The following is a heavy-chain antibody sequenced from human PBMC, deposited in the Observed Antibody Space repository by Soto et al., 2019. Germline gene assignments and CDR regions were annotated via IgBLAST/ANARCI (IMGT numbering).Heavy chain of an antibody. Sequence: QVQLQESGPGLVKPSETLSLTCTVSGGSISTYYWTWIRQPPGKGLEWIGYIYYSGSTSYNPSLKGHVSIAVDRSGNQFSLKPHSGTAAGTAVYYWARDVYSSRWTGRRFDRWGQGTLVTGSS. J-gene: IGHJ5*02. CDR1: GGSISTYY. CDR3: ARDVYSSRWTGRRFDR. CDR2: IYYSGST. V-gene: IGHV4-59*01. D-gene: IGHD6-13*01.